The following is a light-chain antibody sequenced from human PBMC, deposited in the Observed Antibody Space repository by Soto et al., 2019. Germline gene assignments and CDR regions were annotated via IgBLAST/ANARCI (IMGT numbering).Light chain of an antibody. V-gene: IGLV2-14*03. CDR2: DII. CDR1: SSDVGAYIF. Sequence: QSALTQPVSVSGSPGQSITISCTGTSSDVGAYIFVSWYQQHPGKAPKLMIYDIINRPSGVSNRFSGSKSGNTASLTISGLQAEDEADYYCVSFTTSKSYVFGTGTQLTVL. CDR3: VSFTTSKSYV. J-gene: IGLJ1*01.